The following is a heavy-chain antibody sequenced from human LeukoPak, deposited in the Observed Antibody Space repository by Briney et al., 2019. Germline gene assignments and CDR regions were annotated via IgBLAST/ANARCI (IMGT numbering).Heavy chain of an antibody. CDR2: IYYSGST. CDR3: ARSAVAGYFDY. Sequence: SETLSLTCTVSGGSISSSSYYWGWIRQPPGKGLEWIGSIYYSGSTYYNPSLKSRVTISVDTSKNQFSLKLSSVTAADTAVYYCARSAVAGYFDYWGQRTLVTVSS. D-gene: IGHD6-19*01. CDR1: GGSISSSSYY. J-gene: IGHJ4*02. V-gene: IGHV4-39*01.